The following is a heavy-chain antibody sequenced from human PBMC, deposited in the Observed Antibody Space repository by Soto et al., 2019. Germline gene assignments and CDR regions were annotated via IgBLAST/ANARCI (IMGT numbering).Heavy chain of an antibody. J-gene: IGHJ6*02. CDR3: AKSPSRAPYGMDV. CDR2: ISGSVDRT. Sequence: PVGSLRLSCAASGFPFSMYAMIWVRQAPGKGLEWVSSISGSVDRTYYADSVKGRFTISRDNSKKTVYLEMSSLRVEDTAVYHCAKSPSRAPYGMDVWGQGTTVTVSS. CDR1: GFPFSMYA. D-gene: IGHD6-6*01. V-gene: IGHV3-23*01.